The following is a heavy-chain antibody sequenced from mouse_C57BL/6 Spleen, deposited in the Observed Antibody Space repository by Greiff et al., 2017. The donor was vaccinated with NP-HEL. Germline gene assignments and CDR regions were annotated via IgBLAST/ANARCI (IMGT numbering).Heavy chain of an antibody. V-gene: IGHV1-76*01. CDR3: AREGAMVTSWFAY. Sequence: VQLQQSGAELVRPGASVKLSCKASGYTFTDYYINWVKQRPGQGLEWIARIYPGSGNTYYNEKFKGKATLTAEKSSSTAYMQLSSLTSEDSAVYFCAREGAMVTSWFAYWGQGTLVTVSA. CDR1: GYTFTDYY. J-gene: IGHJ3*01. D-gene: IGHD2-2*01. CDR2: IYPGSGNT.